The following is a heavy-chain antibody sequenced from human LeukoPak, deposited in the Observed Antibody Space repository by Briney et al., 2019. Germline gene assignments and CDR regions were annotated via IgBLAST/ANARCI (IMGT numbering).Heavy chain of an antibody. CDR1: GYTFTGYY. J-gene: IGHJ4*02. CDR2: INPNSGGT. CDR3: AREGGASDHEIFDY. D-gene: IGHD1-26*01. Sequence: ASVKVSCKASGYTFTGYYMHWVRQAPGQGLEWMGWINPNSGGTNYAQKFQGRVTMTRDTSISTAYMELSRLRSDDTAVYYCAREGGASDHEIFDYWGQGTLVTVSS. V-gene: IGHV1-2*02.